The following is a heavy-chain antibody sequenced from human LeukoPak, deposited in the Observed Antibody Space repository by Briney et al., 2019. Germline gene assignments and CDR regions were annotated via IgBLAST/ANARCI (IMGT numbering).Heavy chain of an antibody. CDR2: IYPGDSDT. CDR1: GYSFTSYW. Sequence: GESLKISCKGSGYSFTSYWIGWVRQMPGEGLEWMGIIYPGDSDTRYSPSFQGQVTISADKSISTAYLQWSSLKASDTAMYYCARHCSGGSCFLKGDYYGMDVWGQGTTVTVSS. CDR3: ARHCSGGSCFLKGDYYGMDV. J-gene: IGHJ6*02. V-gene: IGHV5-51*01. D-gene: IGHD2-15*01.